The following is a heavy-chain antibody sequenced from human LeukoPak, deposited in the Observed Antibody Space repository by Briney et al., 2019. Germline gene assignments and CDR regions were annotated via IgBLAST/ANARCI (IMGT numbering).Heavy chain of an antibody. V-gene: IGHV3-23*01. CDR2: INSGGST. J-gene: IGHJ6*04. Sequence: GGSLRLSCAASEFTFSNFAMTWVRQAPGKGLEWVSYINSGGSTYYADSVKGRFTISRDNSKDTLYLQMNSLRAEDTAVYYCAELGITMIGGVWGKGTTVTISS. CDR1: EFTFSNFA. CDR3: AELGITMIGGV. D-gene: IGHD3-10*02.